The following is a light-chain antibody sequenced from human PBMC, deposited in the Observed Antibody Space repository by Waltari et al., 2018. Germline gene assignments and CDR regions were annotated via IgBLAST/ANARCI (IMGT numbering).Light chain of an antibody. CDR2: DVT. Sequence: QSALTQPASVSGSPGQSITISCTGTSSDLGGYNYVSWYQQHPGKAPKLMIYDVTNRASGVSSRFTGSKSGNTASLTISGLQTDDEADYYCSSYRKSSTAGGVFGTGTKVTVL. CDR3: SSYRKSSTAGGV. V-gene: IGLV2-14*03. CDR1: SSDLGGYNY. J-gene: IGLJ1*01.